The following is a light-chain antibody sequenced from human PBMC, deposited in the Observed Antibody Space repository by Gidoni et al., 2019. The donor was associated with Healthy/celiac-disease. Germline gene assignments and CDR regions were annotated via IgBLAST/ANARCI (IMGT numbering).Light chain of an antibody. CDR1: SPHIGAGYD. J-gene: IGLJ1*01. Sequence: QSVLTQPHSVSGAPGPRATISCTGSSPHIGAGYDVHWYQQPPGTAPKLLIYGNSNRPSGVPDRFSGSKSATSASLAITGLQAEDEADYYCQSYDSSLSGDYVFGTGTKVTVL. CDR3: QSYDSSLSGDYV. V-gene: IGLV1-40*01. CDR2: GNS.